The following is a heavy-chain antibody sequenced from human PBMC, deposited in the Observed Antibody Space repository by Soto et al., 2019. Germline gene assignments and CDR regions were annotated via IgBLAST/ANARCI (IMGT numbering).Heavy chain of an antibody. J-gene: IGHJ4*02. V-gene: IGHV3-23*01. CDR3: ARGRYLDSSDYWVANLPFDH. Sequence: PGGSLRLSCAASGFTFNSYVMTWVRQAPGERLEWVSSISRSGRGSAYYADSVKGRFTISRDNSENTLFLQMNNLRDEDTALYYCARGRYLDSSDYWVANLPFDHWGLGTLVTVSS. CDR2: ISRSGRGSA. D-gene: IGHD3-22*01. CDR1: GFTFNSYV.